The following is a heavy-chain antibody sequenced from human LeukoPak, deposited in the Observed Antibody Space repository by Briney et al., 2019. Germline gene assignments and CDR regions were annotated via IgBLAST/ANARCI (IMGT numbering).Heavy chain of an antibody. Sequence: GGSLRLSCAASGFTFDDYAMHWVRQAPGKGLEWVSGISWNSGSIGYADSVKGRFTISRDNAKNSLYLQMNSLRAEDTALYYCAKEGAGALDYYYGMDVWGQGTTVTVSS. D-gene: IGHD6-19*01. CDR2: ISWNSGSI. V-gene: IGHV3-9*01. CDR3: AKEGAGALDYYYGMDV. J-gene: IGHJ6*02. CDR1: GFTFDDYA.